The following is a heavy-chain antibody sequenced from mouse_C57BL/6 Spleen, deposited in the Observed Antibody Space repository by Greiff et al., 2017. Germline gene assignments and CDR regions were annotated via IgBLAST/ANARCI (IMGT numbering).Heavy chain of an antibody. V-gene: IGHV7-3*01. CDR1: GFTFTDYY. CDR3: ARSIVTTTSAMDY. CDR2: IRNKANGYTT. D-gene: IGHD2-5*01. J-gene: IGHJ4*01. Sequence: EVKLVESGGGLVQPGGSLSLSCAASGFTFTDYYMSWVRQPPGKALEWLGFIRNKANGYTTEYSASVKGRFTISRDNSQSILYLQRNALRAEDSVTYYCARSIVTTTSAMDYWGQGTSVTVSA.